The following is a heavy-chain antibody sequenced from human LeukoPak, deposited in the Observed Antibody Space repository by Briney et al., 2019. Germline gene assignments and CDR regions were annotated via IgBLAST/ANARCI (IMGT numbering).Heavy chain of an antibody. V-gene: IGHV1-2*02. CDR3: ARDHTVTSYYYYYYMDV. D-gene: IGHD4-17*01. J-gene: IGHJ6*03. CDR2: INPNSGGT. Sequence: GASVKVSCKASGYTFTGYYMHWVRQTPGQGLEWMGWINPNSGGTNYAQKFQGRVTMTRDTSISTAYMELSRLRSDDTAVYYCARDHTVTSYYYYYYMDVWGKGTTVTVSS. CDR1: GYTFTGYY.